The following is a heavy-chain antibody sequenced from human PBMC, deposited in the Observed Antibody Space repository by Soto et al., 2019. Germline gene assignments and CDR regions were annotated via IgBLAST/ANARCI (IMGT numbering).Heavy chain of an antibody. J-gene: IGHJ5*02. V-gene: IGHV4-39*01. CDR2: IYYSGST. Sequence: SETLSLTCTVSGGSISSSSYYWGWIRQPPGKGLEWIGSIYYSGSTYYNPSLKSRVTISVDTSKNQFSLKLSSVTAADTAVYYCAGVYFDWLYAFDPWGQGTLVT. CDR1: GGSISSSSYY. D-gene: IGHD3-9*01. CDR3: AGVYFDWLYAFDP.